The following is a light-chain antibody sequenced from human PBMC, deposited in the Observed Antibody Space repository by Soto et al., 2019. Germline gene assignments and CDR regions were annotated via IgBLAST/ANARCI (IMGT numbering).Light chain of an antibody. Sequence: QSVLTQPPSVSGSPGQSVTISCTGTSSDVGSYNRVSWYQQPPGTAPKLMIYQVSNRPSGVPDRFSGSKSGNTASLTISGLQAEDEADYYCSSYTSSSTWVFGGGTQVTVL. J-gene: IGLJ3*02. CDR2: QVS. V-gene: IGLV2-18*02. CDR1: SSDVGSYNR. CDR3: SSYTSSSTWV.